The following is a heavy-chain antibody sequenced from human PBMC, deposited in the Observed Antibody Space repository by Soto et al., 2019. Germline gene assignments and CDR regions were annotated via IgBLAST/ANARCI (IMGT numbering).Heavy chain of an antibody. J-gene: IGHJ5*02. CDR2: ISYDGSNK. CDR3: ARATVTTS. D-gene: IGHD4-17*01. V-gene: IGHV3-30-3*01. Sequence: QVQLVESGGGVVQPGRSLRLSCAASGFTFSSYAMHWVRQAPGKGLEWVAVISYDGSNKYYADSVKGRFTISRDNSKNTLYLQMNSLRAEETAVYYCARATVTTSWGQGTLVTVSS. CDR1: GFTFSSYA.